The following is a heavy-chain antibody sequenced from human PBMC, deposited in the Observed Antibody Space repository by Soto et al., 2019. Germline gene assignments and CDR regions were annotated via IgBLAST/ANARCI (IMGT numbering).Heavy chain of an antibody. D-gene: IGHD2-21*02. CDR1: GGSISSGDYF. V-gene: IGHV4-30-4*01. J-gene: IGHJ4*02. CDR3: ARISGGDYDY. Sequence: QVQLQESGPGLVEPSQTLSLTCTVSGGSISSGDYFWGWIRQPPGKGLEWIAYIYYAGSTYYSPSLKSRLTISIDTSKNQSSLKLSSVTAADTAVYYCARISGGDYDYWGQGTLVTVSS. CDR2: IYYAGST.